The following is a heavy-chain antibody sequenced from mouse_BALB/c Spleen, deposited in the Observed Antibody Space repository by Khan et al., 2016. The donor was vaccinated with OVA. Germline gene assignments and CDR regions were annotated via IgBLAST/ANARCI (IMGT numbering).Heavy chain of an antibody. J-gene: IGHJ4*01. Sequence: QVQLQQPGPGLVAPSQSLFNTCTVPGFSLTTYGVSWVRQPPGKGLEWLGVIWGDGRTNYHSTLISRLIISEDNSKSLVFVKLNSLQTDDTATYYCAKFTPDYYSMDYWGQGTSVTVSS. CDR2: IWGDGRT. CDR1: GFSLTTYG. V-gene: IGHV2-3*01. D-gene: IGHD1-1*01. CDR3: AKFTPDYYSMDY.